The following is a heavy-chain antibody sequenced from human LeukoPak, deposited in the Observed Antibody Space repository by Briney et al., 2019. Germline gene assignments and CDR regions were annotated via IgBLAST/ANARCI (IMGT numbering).Heavy chain of an antibody. CDR3: AREVIPERNYYYGMDV. CDR1: GYSFTSYY. V-gene: IGHV1-46*01. J-gene: IGHJ6*02. CDR2: INPSGGST. D-gene: IGHD2-21*01. Sequence: ASVKVSCKASGYSFTSYYMHWVRQAPGQGLEWMRIINPSGGSTSYAQKFQGRVTMTRDTSTSTVYMELSSLRSEDTAVYYCAREVIPERNYYYGMDVWGQGTTVTVSS.